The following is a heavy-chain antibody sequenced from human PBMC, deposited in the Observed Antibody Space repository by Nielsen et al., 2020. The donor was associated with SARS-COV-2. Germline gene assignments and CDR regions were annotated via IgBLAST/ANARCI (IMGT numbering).Heavy chain of an antibody. Sequence: SETLSLTCTVSGGSISSGGYYWSWIRQHPGKGLEWIGYIYYSGSTYYNPSLKSRVTISVDTSKNQFSLKLSSVTAADTAVYYCARGYVQGPYFDYWGQGTLVTVSS. CDR3: ARGYVQGPYFDY. D-gene: IGHD3-16*01. CDR1: GGSISSGGYY. V-gene: IGHV4-31*03. CDR2: IYYSGST. J-gene: IGHJ4*02.